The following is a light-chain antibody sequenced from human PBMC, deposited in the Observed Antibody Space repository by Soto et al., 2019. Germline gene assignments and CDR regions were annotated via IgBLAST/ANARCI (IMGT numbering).Light chain of an antibody. CDR2: DAS. J-gene: IGKJ4*01. CDR1: QSISSY. CDR3: QQYSSYPLT. Sequence: DIQMTQSPSTLSASVGDRVTIACRASQSISSYLAWYQRTPGKAPKLLIYDASNLETGVPSRFSGSGSGTEFTFTISSLQHDDFATYYCQQYSSYPLTFGGGTKVDIK. V-gene: IGKV1-5*01.